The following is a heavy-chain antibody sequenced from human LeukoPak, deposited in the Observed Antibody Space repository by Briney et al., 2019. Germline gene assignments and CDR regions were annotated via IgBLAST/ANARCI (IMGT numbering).Heavy chain of an antibody. V-gene: IGHV3-23*01. D-gene: IGHD3-22*01. CDR2: ISVSGGSI. CDR3: AKEHSILTMMRGLDS. J-gene: IGHJ4*02. CDR1: GFTFSNYA. Sequence: GGSLRLSCAASGFTFSNYALHWVRQAPGKGLEWVSGISVSGGSIYYADSVTGRFTISRDNSKDTLYLQMNSLRVEDTALYYCAKEHSILTMMRGLDSWGQGTLVTVYS.